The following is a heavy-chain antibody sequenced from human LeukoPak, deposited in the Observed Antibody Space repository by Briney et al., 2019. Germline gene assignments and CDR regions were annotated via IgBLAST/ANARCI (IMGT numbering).Heavy chain of an antibody. J-gene: IGHJ5*02. Sequence: SETLSLTCIVSGGSLRDTYWSWIRQSPGKGLEWIAEIKHGGSTNYNPSLKSRVTISADTSKNEISLKLSTVTAADTAVYYCARLQFLSGGYYAFDPWGQGSLVTVSS. CDR2: IKHGGST. D-gene: IGHD3-22*01. CDR1: GGSLRDTY. CDR3: ARLQFLSGGYYAFDP. V-gene: IGHV4-34*01.